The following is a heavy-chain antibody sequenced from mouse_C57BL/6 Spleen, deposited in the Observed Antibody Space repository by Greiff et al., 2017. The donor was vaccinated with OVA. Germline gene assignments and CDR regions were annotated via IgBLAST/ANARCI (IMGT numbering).Heavy chain of an antibody. V-gene: IGHV5-17*01. J-gene: IGHJ2*01. CDR1: GFTFSDYG. Sequence: EVKLVESGGGLVKPGGSLKLSCAASGFTFSDYGMHWVRQAPEKGLELVAYISSGSSTIYYADTVKGRFTISRDNAKNTLFLQMTSLRSEDTAMYYCARHYVYYFDYWGQGTTLTVSS. CDR3: ARHYVYYFDY. D-gene: IGHD1-2*01. CDR2: ISSGSSTI.